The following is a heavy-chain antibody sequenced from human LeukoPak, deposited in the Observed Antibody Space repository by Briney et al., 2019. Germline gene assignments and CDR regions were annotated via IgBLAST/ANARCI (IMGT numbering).Heavy chain of an antibody. CDR2: MNPNSGNT. J-gene: IGHJ2*01. CDR3: ARGLYSSGWYGWYFDL. Sequence: ASVKVSCKASGYTFTSYDINWVRQATGQGLEWMGWMNPNSGNTGYAQKFQGGVTMTRNTSISTAYMELSSLRSEDTAVYYCARGLYSSGWYGWYFDLWGRGTLVTVSS. D-gene: IGHD6-19*01. V-gene: IGHV1-8*01. CDR1: GYTFTSYD.